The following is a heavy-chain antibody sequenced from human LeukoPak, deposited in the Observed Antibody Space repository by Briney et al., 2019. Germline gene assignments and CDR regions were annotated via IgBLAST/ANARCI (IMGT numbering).Heavy chain of an antibody. CDR1: GGSITTTDYD. CDR2: ISSSGKA. Sequence: PSETLSLTRAVSGGSITTTDYDRAWIRQPPGQGFEWIATISSSGKAYYYPSLMSRVTISVDTSKNQSSLDVTSVTAADTGLFYCARFKGGTGFDYWGRGILVIVS. V-gene: IGHV4-39*01. D-gene: IGHD1-26*01. CDR3: ARFKGGTGFDY. J-gene: IGHJ4*02.